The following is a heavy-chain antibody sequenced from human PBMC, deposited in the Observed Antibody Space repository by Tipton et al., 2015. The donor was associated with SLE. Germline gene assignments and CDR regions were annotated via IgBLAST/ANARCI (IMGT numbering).Heavy chain of an antibody. CDR2: IYPGDSDT. CDR1: EYIFTNYW. V-gene: IGHV5-51*01. J-gene: IGHJ6*03. D-gene: IGHD2-2*01. Sequence: QLVQSGAEVKKPGESLKISCKVSEYIFTNYWIAWVRQMPGKGLEWMGRIYPGDSDTRYSPSFQAQVTISVDKSTSTAFLHWSSLRASDTAMYYCARQVVPAPYYMDVWGKGTTVTVSS. CDR3: ARQVVPAPYYMDV.